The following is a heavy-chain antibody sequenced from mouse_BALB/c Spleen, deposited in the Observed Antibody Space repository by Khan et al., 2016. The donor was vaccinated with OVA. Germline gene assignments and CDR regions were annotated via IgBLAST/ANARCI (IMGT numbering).Heavy chain of an antibody. J-gene: IGHJ4*01. V-gene: IGHV2-9*02. CDR3: ARETDYYGNYEAMDY. CDR2: IWAGGST. D-gene: IGHD2-1*01. CDR1: GFSLTNYG. Sequence: QMQLEESGPGLVAPSQSLSITCTVSGFSLTNYGVNWVRQPPGKGLEWLGIIWAGGSTNYNSALMSRVSIRKDNAKSHVFLKMNSLQTDDTATDDCARETDYYGNYEAMDYWGQGTSVTVSS.